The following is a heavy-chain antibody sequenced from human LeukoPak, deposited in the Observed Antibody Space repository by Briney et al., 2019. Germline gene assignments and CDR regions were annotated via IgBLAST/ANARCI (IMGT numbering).Heavy chain of an antibody. CDR1: GFTFSSYC. Sequence: PGGSLRLSCAASGFTFSSYCFHWVRQAPGKGLEWVSHIRSSSSSSYIYYADSVKGRFTISSDNAKNSLYLQMTSLRADDKAVYVCARSPSVRGVIGDYWGQGTLVTVYS. D-gene: IGHD3-10*01. CDR2: IRSSSSSSYI. J-gene: IGHJ4*02. CDR3: ARSPSVRGVIGDY. V-gene: IGHV3-21*05.